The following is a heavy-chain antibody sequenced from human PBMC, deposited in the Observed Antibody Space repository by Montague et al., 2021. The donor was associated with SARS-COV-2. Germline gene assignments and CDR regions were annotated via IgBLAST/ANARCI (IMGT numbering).Heavy chain of an antibody. Sequence: VKPTQTLTLTCTFSGFSLSTSGMCVSWIRQPPGKALEWLTLIDWDDDKYYSTSLKTRLTIYKDTSKNQVVLTMTNMDPVDTAMYYCARSYGTTVVTRAFDYWGQGTLVTVSS. D-gene: IGHD4-23*01. CDR3: ARSYGTTVVTRAFDY. CDR2: IDWDDDK. J-gene: IGHJ4*02. V-gene: IGHV2-70*01. CDR1: GFSLSTSGMC.